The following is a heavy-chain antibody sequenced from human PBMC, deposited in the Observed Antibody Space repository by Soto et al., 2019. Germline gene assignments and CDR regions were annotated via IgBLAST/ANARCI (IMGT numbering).Heavy chain of an antibody. CDR1: GFNFKKFA. V-gene: IGHV3-23*01. J-gene: IGHJ4*02. Sequence: ELQLLESGGGVVQPVGSLRLSCVASGFNFKKFAMAWVRQAPGEGLEWVSGISCCGGSTSDADSVKGRFSIARDDSKNTLSLQMKRLRVEATAKYYCESADGEQWQVPHLDNWGQGTLVTVS. CDR2: ISCCGGST. CDR3: ESADGEQWQVPHLDN. D-gene: IGHD6-19*01.